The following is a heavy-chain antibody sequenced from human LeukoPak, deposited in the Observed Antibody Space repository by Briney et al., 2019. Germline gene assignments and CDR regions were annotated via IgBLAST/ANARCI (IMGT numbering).Heavy chain of an antibody. J-gene: IGHJ5*02. CDR2: IYYSGST. CDR1: GGSINSSSYY. V-gene: IGHV4-39*07. Sequence: SETLSLTCTVSGGSINSSSYYWGWIRQPPGKGLQWIGSIYYSGSTYYNPSLKSRVTISLDTSKSQFSLKLTSVTAADTAVYYCARGQMATIRGGWSVYWFDPWGQGTLVTVSS. CDR3: ARGQMATIRGGWSVYWFDP. D-gene: IGHD5-24*01.